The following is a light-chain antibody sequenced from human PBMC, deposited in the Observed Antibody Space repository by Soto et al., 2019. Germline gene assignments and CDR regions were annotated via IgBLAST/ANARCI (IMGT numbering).Light chain of an antibody. CDR1: QSVSSK. V-gene: IGKV3-15*01. CDR2: GAS. J-gene: IGKJ1*01. CDR3: QKYNSWLWT. Sequence: ELVMTQSPATLSLSPGDGATLSCRASQSVSSKLAWYQQKPGQAPRLLIYGASTRATGIPDRLSGSGSGTELTLIISSLQSEDSAVYYCQKYNSWLWTCGQGTKVDIK.